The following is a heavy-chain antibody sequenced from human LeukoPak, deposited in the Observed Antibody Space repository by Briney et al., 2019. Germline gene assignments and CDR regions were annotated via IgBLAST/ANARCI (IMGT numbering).Heavy chain of an antibody. J-gene: IGHJ4*02. CDR1: GFTFSSYS. D-gene: IGHD3-3*01. CDR2: ISSSSSTI. CDR3: ARDPDFWSGYPDLPR. V-gene: IGHV3-48*01. Sequence: PGGSLRLSCAASGFTFSSYSMNWVRQAPGKGLEWVSYISSSSSTIYYADSVKGRFTISRDNAKNSLYLQMNSLRAEDTAVYYCARDPDFWSGYPDLPRWGQGTLVTVSS.